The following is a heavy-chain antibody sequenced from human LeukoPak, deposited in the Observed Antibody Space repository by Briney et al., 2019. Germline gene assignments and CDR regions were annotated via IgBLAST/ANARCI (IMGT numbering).Heavy chain of an antibody. J-gene: IGHJ3*02. CDR2: TSSSSSYI. Sequence: GGSLRLSCAASGFTFSSYSMNWVRQAPGKGLEWVSSTSSSSSYIYYADSVKGRFTISRDNAKNSLYLQMNSLRAEYTAVYYCARSYYDSSGYYVKDDAFDIWGQGTMVTVSS. CDR1: GFTFSSYS. D-gene: IGHD3-22*01. CDR3: ARSYYDSSGYYVKDDAFDI. V-gene: IGHV3-21*01.